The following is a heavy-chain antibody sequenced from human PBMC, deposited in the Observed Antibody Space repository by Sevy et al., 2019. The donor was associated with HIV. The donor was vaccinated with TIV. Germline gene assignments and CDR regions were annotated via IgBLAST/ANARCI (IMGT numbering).Heavy chain of an antibody. CDR3: VKDYMFAADWAPDS. V-gene: IGHV3-23*01. D-gene: IGHD3-10*02. Sequence: GGSLSLSCATSGFTFNNYAMSWVRQPPGKGLEGVSGLIENGVDTYYSHSLRGRFTISRDNSKNTLYLQMNSLRAEDTAIYYCVKDYMFAADWAPDSWGQGTLVTVSS. CDR1: GFTFNNYA. J-gene: IGHJ4*02. CDR2: LIENGVDT.